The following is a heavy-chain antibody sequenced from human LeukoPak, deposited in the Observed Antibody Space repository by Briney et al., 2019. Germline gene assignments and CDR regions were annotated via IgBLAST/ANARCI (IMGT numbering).Heavy chain of an antibody. CDR1: GFTFSSYW. CDR2: IKQDGSEK. Sequence: QPGGPLRLSCAASGFTFSSYWMSWVRQAPGKGLEWVANIKQDGSEKYYVDSVKGRFTISRDNAKNSLYLQMNSLRAEDTAVYYCARSCIAAAVGGMDVWGQGTTVTVSS. CDR3: ARSCIAAAVGGMDV. D-gene: IGHD6-13*01. J-gene: IGHJ6*02. V-gene: IGHV3-7*01.